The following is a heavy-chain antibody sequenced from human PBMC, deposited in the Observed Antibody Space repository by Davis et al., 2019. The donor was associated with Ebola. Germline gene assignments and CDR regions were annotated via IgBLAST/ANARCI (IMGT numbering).Heavy chain of an antibody. D-gene: IGHD3-3*01. CDR1: GFTFSSYA. Sequence: PGGSLRLSCAASGFTFSSYAMHWVRQAPGKGLEWVAVISYDGSNKYYADSVKGRFTISRDNSKNTLYLQMNSLRAEDTAVYYCARRDFCDYWGQGTLVTVSS. CDR2: ISYDGSNK. J-gene: IGHJ4*02. V-gene: IGHV3-30-3*01. CDR3: ARRDFCDY.